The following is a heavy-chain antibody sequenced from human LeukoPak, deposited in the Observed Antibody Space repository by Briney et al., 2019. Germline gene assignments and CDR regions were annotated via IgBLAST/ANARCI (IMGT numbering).Heavy chain of an antibody. V-gene: IGHV3-21*01. CDR3: ARCTTGRTFGSLREIKRSREIDY. CDR2: ISSSSSNI. D-gene: IGHD1-1*01. Sequence: GGSLRLSCAASGFTVSSNYMSWVRQAPGKGLEWVSSISSSSSNIYYADSVKGRFTISRDNAKNSLYLQMNSLRVEDTAVYYCARCTTGRTFGSLREIKRSREIDYWGQGTLVTVSS. CDR1: GFTVSSNY. J-gene: IGHJ4*02.